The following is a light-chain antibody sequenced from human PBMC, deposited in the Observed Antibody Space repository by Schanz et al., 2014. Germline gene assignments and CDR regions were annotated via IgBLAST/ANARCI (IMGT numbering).Light chain of an antibody. CDR1: QSVSSY. J-gene: IGKJ1*01. CDR2: AAS. CDR3: QQFINLPWT. Sequence: EIVLTQSPATLSLSPGERATLSCRASQSVSSYLAWYQKKLGQAPRLVLYAASTRATGIPDRFSGGGSGTDFTLTITRLEPEDFGMFYCQQFINLPWTFGQGTKVEMK. V-gene: IGKV3-20*01.